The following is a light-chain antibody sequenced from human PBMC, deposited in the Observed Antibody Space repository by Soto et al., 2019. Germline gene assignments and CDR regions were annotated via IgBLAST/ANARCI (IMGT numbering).Light chain of an antibody. Sequence: QSVLTQPASVSGSPGQSITISCSGTSNGVGGYDLVSWYQQHPGKAPRLIIYEATKRPSGVSDRFSASKSGNTASLTISALQAEDEAYYSCCSFAGGATFVFGGGTKVTV. J-gene: IGLJ2*01. CDR3: CSFAGGATFV. V-gene: IGLV2-23*02. CDR1: SNGVGGYDL. CDR2: EAT.